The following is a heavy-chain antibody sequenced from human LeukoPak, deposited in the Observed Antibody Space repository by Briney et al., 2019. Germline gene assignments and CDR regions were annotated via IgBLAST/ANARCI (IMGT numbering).Heavy chain of an antibody. D-gene: IGHD2-15*01. CDR1: GYTFTSYG. Sequence: ASVKVSCKAYGYTFTSYGISWVRQAPGQGLEWMGWISAYNGNTNYAQKLQGRVTMTTDTSTSTAYMELRSLRSDDTAVYYCARGGEYCSGGSCYDWFDPWGQGTLVTVSS. V-gene: IGHV1-18*01. J-gene: IGHJ5*02. CDR2: ISAYNGNT. CDR3: ARGGEYCSGGSCYDWFDP.